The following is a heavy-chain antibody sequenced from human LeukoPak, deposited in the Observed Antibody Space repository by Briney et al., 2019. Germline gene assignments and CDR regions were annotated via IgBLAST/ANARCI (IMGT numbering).Heavy chain of an antibody. CDR3: ARDTIYHYDSSGLVDY. Sequence: ASVKVSCKASGGTFSSYAISWVRQAPGQGLEWMGRIIPILGIANYAQKFQGRVTITADKSTSTAYMELSSLRSEDTAVYYCARDTIYHYDSSGLVDYWGQGTLVTVSS. D-gene: IGHD3-22*01. V-gene: IGHV1-69*04. CDR2: IIPILGIA. J-gene: IGHJ4*02. CDR1: GGTFSSYA.